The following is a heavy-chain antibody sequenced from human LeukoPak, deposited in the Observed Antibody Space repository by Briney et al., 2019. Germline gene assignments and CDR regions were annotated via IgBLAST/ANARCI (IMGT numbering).Heavy chain of an antibody. CDR1: GFTFDDYA. J-gene: IGHJ4*02. Sequence: PGGSLRLSCAASGFTFDDYAMHWVRQAPGKGLEWVSGISWNSGSIGYADSVKGRFTISRDNAKTSVYLQLNSLRADDTAVYYCARDVWTGVAVSDYWGQGTLVTVSS. D-gene: IGHD6-19*01. CDR3: ARDVWTGVAVSDY. V-gene: IGHV3-9*01. CDR2: ISWNSGSI.